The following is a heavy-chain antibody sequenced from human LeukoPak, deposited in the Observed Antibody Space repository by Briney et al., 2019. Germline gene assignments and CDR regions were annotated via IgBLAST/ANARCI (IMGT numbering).Heavy chain of an antibody. Sequence: PGGSLRLSCAASGFTFSSYAMSWVRQAPGKGLEWVSGISNSGGSTYYADSVKGRFTISRDNSKNTLFLQVNSLRAEDTAVYYCAKGYRYSYYGMDVWGQGTTVTVSS. D-gene: IGHD3-16*02. CDR3: AKGYRYSYYGMDV. CDR1: GFTFSSYA. CDR2: ISNSGGST. J-gene: IGHJ6*02. V-gene: IGHV3-23*01.